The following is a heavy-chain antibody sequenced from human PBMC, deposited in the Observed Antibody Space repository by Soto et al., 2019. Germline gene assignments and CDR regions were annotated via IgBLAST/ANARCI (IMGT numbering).Heavy chain of an antibody. D-gene: IGHD3-16*02. V-gene: IGHV3-7*01. Sequence: QPGGSLRLSCAASGFTFSSYWMSWVRQAPGKGLEWVANIKQDGSEKYYVDSVKGRFTISRDNAKNSLYLQMNSLRAEDTAVYYCAREEEIYAYAWRSYRPDAFDIWGQGTMVTVSS. J-gene: IGHJ3*02. CDR1: GFTFSSYW. CDR2: IKQDGSEK. CDR3: AREEEIYAYAWRSYRPDAFDI.